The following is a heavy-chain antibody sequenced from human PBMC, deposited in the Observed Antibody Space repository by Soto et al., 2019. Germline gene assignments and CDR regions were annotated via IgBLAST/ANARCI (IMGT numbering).Heavy chain of an antibody. V-gene: IGHV4-61*01. Sequence: QVQLQESGPGLVKPSETLSLTCTVSGGSVSSGNYYWSWIRQPPGKGLEWIGYFYYTGSTNYNPSLTRRATIPLDASKNHFSLRLSSVTAADPAVYYCARSMHYSDGSNYSPFDYWGQGTLVTVSS. D-gene: IGHD3-22*01. CDR3: ARSMHYSDGSNYSPFDY. J-gene: IGHJ4*02. CDR1: GGSVSSGNYY. CDR2: FYYTGST.